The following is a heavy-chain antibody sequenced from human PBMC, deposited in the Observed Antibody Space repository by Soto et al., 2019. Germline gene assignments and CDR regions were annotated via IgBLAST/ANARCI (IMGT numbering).Heavy chain of an antibody. J-gene: IGHJ4*02. Sequence: PGVSIRLSWAASEFTFSSYGMRWVRQAPGKGLEWVAVIWYDGSNKYYADSVKGRFTISRDNSKNTLYLQMNSLRAEDTAVYYCARDWRPLKFIAVAAPGDYWGQGTLVTVSS. V-gene: IGHV3-33*01. CDR3: ARDWRPLKFIAVAAPGDY. CDR1: EFTFSSYG. D-gene: IGHD6-19*01. CDR2: IWYDGSNK.